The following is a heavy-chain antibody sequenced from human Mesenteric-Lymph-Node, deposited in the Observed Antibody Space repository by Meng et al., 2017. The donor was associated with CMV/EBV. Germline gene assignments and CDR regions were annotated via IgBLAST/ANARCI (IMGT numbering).Heavy chain of an antibody. J-gene: IGHJ6*02. D-gene: IGHD2-2*01. Sequence: ASVKVSCKASGYTLTDYYMHWVRQAPGQGLEWMGWIDPNSGGTNYAQRFEGRVAMTRDTSIITAYLDLSRLKSDDTAVYYCARNIPAPSTLYYYYGLDVWGQGTTVTVSS. CDR3: ARNIPAPSTLYYYYGLDV. CDR2: IDPNSGGT. CDR1: GYTLTDYY. V-gene: IGHV1-2*02.